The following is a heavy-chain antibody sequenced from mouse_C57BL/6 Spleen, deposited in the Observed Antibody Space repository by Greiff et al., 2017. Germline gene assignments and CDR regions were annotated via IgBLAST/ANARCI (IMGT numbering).Heavy chain of an antibody. CDR1: GYSITSGYY. D-gene: IGHD1-1*01. CDR3: ARVGSSPYFDV. J-gene: IGHJ1*03. V-gene: IGHV3-6*01. CDR2: ISYDGSN. Sequence: EVKLVESGPGLVRPSQSLSLTCSVTGYSITSGYYWNWIRQFPGNKLEWMGYISYDGSNNYNPSLKNRISITRDTSKNQFFLKLNSVTTEDTATYYCARVGSSPYFDVWGTGTTVTVSS.